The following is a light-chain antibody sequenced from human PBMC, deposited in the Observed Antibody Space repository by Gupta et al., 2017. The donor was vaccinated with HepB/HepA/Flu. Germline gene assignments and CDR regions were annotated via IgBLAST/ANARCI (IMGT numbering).Light chain of an antibody. CDR1: QRISSS. CDR2: AAS. J-gene: IGKJ1*01. CDR3: QECDSTPWT. Sequence: DIQMTQSPSSLSASVGDRVTITFRASQRISSSLNWYQQKPGKAPKLLIYAASSLQSGVPSRFSGSGSGTDFTLTISRLQPEDFATYYCQECDSTPWTFGQGTKVEIK. V-gene: IGKV1-39*01.